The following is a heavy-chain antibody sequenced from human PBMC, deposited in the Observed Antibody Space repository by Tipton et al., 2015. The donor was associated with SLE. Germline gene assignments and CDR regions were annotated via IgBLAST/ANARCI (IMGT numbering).Heavy chain of an antibody. J-gene: IGHJ1*01. CDR3: AREIRLGELSR. Sequence: LRLSCAVYGGSISSGDYYWSWIRQPPGKGLEWIGYIYYSGSTYYNPSLKSRVTISVDTSKNQFSLKLSSVTAADTAVYYCAREIRLGELSRWGQGTLVTVSS. CDR1: GGSISSGDYY. V-gene: IGHV4-30-4*01. CDR2: IYYSGST. D-gene: IGHD3-16*02.